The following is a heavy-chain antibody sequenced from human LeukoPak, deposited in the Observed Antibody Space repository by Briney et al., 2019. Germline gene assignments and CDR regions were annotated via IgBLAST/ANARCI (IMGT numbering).Heavy chain of an antibody. CDR2: IYTSGST. CDR1: GDSLSSGDFY. J-gene: IGHJ4*02. V-gene: IGHV4-61*02. Sequence: PSETLSLTCTVSGDSLSSGDFYWSWFRQPAGKGLEWIGRIYTSGSTNYNPSLHSRVTISVDTSKNQFSLKLTSVTAADTAVYYCARGTIALAGIFEYWGLGALVTVSS. CDR3: ARGTIALAGIFEY. D-gene: IGHD6-19*01.